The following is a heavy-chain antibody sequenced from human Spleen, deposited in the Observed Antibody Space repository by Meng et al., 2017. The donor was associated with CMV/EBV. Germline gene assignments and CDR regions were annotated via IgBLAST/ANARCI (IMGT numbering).Heavy chain of an antibody. J-gene: IGHJ1*01. CDR1: TSSNYV. CDR2: ISYDGSNE. Sequence: TSSNYVMHWVRQAPGKGLEWVAVISYDGSNEEYADSVKGRITISRDNSKNTLYLQMNSLRVEDTAVYYCAQSMALYCSRMSCPLDFQQWGQGTLVTVSS. D-gene: IGHD2-2*01. V-gene: IGHV3-30*18. CDR3: AQSMALYCSRMSCPLDFQQ.